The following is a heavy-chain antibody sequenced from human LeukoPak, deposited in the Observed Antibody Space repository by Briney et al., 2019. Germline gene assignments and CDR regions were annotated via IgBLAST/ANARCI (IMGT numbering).Heavy chain of an antibody. J-gene: IGHJ6*03. V-gene: IGHV3-7*01. Sequence: PGGSLRLSCAASGFTFSSYWMSWVRQAPGKGLEWVAHIKQDGSEKYYVDSVKGRFTISRDNAKNSLYLQMNSLRAEDTAVYYCARQERRFLEWSLSYMDVWGKGTTVTVSS. CDR3: ARQERRFLEWSLSYMDV. D-gene: IGHD3-3*01. CDR1: GFTFSSYW. CDR2: IKQDGSEK.